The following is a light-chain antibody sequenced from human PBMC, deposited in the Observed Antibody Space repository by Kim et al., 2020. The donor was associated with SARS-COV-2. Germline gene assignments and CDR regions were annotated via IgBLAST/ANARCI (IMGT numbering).Light chain of an antibody. Sequence: SSVGHLVTITSPASQTISSYLTWYQQTPGNAPKLLIYAASSLQSGVPSRFIGSGSGTDFTLTISSLQPEDFATYYCQQSYSTLRTFGQGTKVDIK. V-gene: IGKV1-39*01. CDR1: QTISSY. J-gene: IGKJ1*01. CDR3: QQSYSTLRT. CDR2: AAS.